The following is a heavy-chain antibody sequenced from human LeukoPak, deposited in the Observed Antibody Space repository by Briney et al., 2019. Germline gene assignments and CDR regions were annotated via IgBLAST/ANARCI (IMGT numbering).Heavy chain of an antibody. J-gene: IGHJ4*02. V-gene: IGHV3-23*01. CDR2: ITGSGGST. CDR1: GFTFSNYA. CDR3: AKDKGDFWSGHHY. D-gene: IGHD3-3*01. Sequence: GGSLRLSCAASGFTFSNYAMSWVRQAPGQGLEWVSSITGSGGSTYYADSVKGRFTISRDNSKNTLYLQMSSLRAEDTAVYYCAKDKGDFWSGHHYWGQGPLVTVSS.